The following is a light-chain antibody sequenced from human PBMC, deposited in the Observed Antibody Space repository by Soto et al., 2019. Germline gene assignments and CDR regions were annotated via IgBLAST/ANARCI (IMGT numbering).Light chain of an antibody. Sequence: QSALTQPPSASGSPGQSVTISCTRTSSDVGGYNYVSWYQQHPGKAPKLMIFEVSKRPSGVPDRFSGSKSGNTASLTVSGLQAEDEADYYCSSYAGSVLFGGGTKVTVL. J-gene: IGLJ2*01. V-gene: IGLV2-8*01. CDR1: SSDVGGYNY. CDR2: EVS. CDR3: SSYAGSVL.